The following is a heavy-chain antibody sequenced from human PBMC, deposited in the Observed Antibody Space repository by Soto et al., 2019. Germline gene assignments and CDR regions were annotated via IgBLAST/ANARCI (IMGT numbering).Heavy chain of an antibody. CDR1: GFTFSSYS. V-gene: IGHV3-48*01. Sequence: GGSLSLSCAASGFTFSSYSMNWVRQAPGKGLEWVSYISSSSSTIYYADSVKGRFTISRDNAKNSLYLQMNSLRAEDTAVYYCAREGFGVVPYMDVWGKGTTVTVSS. CDR3: AREGFGVVPYMDV. CDR2: ISSSSSTI. D-gene: IGHD3-3*01. J-gene: IGHJ6*03.